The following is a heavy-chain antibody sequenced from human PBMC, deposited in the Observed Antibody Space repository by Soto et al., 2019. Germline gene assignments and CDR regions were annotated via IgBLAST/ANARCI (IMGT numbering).Heavy chain of an antibody. Sequence: ASVKVSCKASGYTFTSYAMHWVRQAPGQRLEWMGWINVGNGNTKYSQKFQGRVTITRDTSASTAYMELSSLRPEDTAVYYCAKEAGFTSSTYFEGWFDSWGQGSLVNVSS. CDR2: INVGNGNT. J-gene: IGHJ5*01. CDR1: GYTFTSYA. V-gene: IGHV1-3*01. D-gene: IGHD3-9*01. CDR3: AKEAGFTSSTYFEGWFDS.